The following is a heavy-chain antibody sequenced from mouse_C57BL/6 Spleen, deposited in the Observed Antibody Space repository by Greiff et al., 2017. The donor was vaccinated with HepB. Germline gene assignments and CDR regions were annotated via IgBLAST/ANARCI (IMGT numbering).Heavy chain of an antibody. J-gene: IGHJ4*01. CDR3: ARLGANAGDAMDY. Sequence: QVQLQQSGPELVRPGVSVKLSCKGSGYTFTDYAMHWVKQSHAKSLEWIGDISTYYGDANYNQKFKDKATMTVDKSSSTAYMELARLTSEDSAVYYCARLGANAGDAMDYWGQGTSVTVSS. D-gene: IGHD1-1*02. CDR1: GYTFTDYA. CDR2: ISTYYGDA. V-gene: IGHV1-67*01.